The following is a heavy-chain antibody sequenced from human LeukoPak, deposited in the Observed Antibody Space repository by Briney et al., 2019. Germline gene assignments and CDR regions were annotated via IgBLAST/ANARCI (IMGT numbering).Heavy chain of an antibody. V-gene: IGHV4-34*01. Sequence: KPSETLSLTCAVYGGSFSGYYWSSIRQPPGKGLEWIGEINHSGSTNYNPSLKSRVTISVDTSKNQFSLKLSSVTAADTAVYYCARSRTYYDFWSGYSRYFDYWGQGTLVTVSS. CDR1: GGSFSGYY. CDR2: INHSGST. CDR3: ARSRTYYDFWSGYSRYFDY. J-gene: IGHJ4*02. D-gene: IGHD3-3*01.